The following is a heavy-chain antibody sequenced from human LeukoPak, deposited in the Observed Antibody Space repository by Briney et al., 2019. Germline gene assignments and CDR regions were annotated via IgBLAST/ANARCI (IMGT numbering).Heavy chain of an antibody. J-gene: IGHJ4*02. CDR3: ARGDGYDLPDF. CDR2: IWFDGSFQ. D-gene: IGHD5-12*01. Sequence: PGSSLRLSWTASGLTFRTYGMQCVRQAPGEGLEGRTVIWFDGSFQYYGDSVKGRFTVPRDNSKNNLDLQMHRLRVEDTAVYYCARGDGYDLPDFWGQGTLVTVSS. CDR1: GLTFRTYG. V-gene: IGHV3-33*08.